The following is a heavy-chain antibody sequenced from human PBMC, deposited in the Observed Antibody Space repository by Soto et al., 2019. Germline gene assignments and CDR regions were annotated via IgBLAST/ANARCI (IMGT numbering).Heavy chain of an antibody. J-gene: IGHJ6*02. Sequence: SETLSLTCAVSGGSISSGGYSWSWIRQPPGKGLEWIGYIYHSGSTYYNPSLKSRVTISVDRSKNQFSVKLSSVTAADTAVYYCARAHYGDYGYGMDVWGQGTTVTVSS. CDR2: IYHSGST. CDR3: ARAHYGDYGYGMDV. V-gene: IGHV4-30-2*01. CDR1: GGSISSGGYS. D-gene: IGHD4-17*01.